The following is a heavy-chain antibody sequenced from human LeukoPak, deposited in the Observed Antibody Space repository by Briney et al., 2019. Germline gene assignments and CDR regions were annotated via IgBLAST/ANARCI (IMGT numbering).Heavy chain of an antibody. J-gene: IGHJ6*02. CDR1: GFTFSNYG. D-gene: IGHD1-26*01. V-gene: IGHV3-53*04. CDR2: IYSGGST. Sequence: GGSLRLSCAASGFTFSNYGMTWVRQAPGKGLEWVSVIYSGGSTYYADSVKGRFTISRHNSKNTLYLQMNSLRAEDTAVYYCARDTRLVGATPGYYYYGMDVWGQGTTVTVS. CDR3: ARDTRLVGATPGYYYYGMDV.